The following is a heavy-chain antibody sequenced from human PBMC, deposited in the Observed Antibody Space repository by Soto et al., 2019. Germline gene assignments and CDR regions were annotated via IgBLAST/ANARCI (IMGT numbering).Heavy chain of an antibody. J-gene: IGHJ6*02. CDR2: IYQSGIT. D-gene: IGHD3-10*01. CDR3: ARVSYGSGSYYFPNYYYYYGMDV. V-gene: IGHV4-30-2*01. CDR1: GDSYSISTYS. Sequence: PSETLSLTCNMSGDSYSISTYSWSWIRQPPGKALQWIGFIYQSGITNYNPSLASRVTISVDTSKNQFSLKLSSVTAADTAVYYCARVSYGSGSYYFPNYYYYYGMDVWGQGTTVTSP.